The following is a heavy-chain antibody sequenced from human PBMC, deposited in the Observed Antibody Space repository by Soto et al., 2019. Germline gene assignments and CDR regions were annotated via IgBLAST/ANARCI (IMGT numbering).Heavy chain of an antibody. Sequence: GGSLRLSCAASGFTFSSYAMSWVRQAPGKGLEWVSSISGSGGSTYYADSVKGRFTISRDNSKNTLYLQMNSLRAEDTAVYYWAIDSDSGYDWFDPWGQGTLFTVSS. CDR2: ISGSGGST. D-gene: IGHD5-12*01. CDR3: AIDSDSGYDWFDP. CDR1: GFTFSSYA. J-gene: IGHJ5*02. V-gene: IGHV3-23*01.